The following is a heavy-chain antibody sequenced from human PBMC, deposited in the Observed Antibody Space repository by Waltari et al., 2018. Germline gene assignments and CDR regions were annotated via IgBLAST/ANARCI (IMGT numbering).Heavy chain of an antibody. CDR2: ISGRGGST. J-gene: IGHJ4*02. CDR1: GFTFSSYA. V-gene: IGHV3-23*01. D-gene: IGHD3-10*01. Sequence: EVQLLESGGGLVQPGGSLRRSFAASGFTFSSYAMSWVRPAPGKGLEWVSAISGRGGSTYYADSVKGRFTISRDNSKNTLYLQMNSLRAEDTAVYYCATMVRGVWGQGTLVTVSS. CDR3: ATMVRGV.